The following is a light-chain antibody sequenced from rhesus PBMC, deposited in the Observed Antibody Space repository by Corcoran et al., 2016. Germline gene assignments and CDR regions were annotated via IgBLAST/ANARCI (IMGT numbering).Light chain of an antibody. V-gene: IGKV1-94*01. Sequence: DIQMTQSPSSLSVSVGDRVTVTCRASQGINKELSWYQQKPGKAPTLLIYAAYSLQTGVSSRFSGSGAGTVYTLTISSLQPEDVATYYCLQDYTTPWTFGQGTKVEIK. CDR1: QGINKE. CDR3: LQDYTTPWT. J-gene: IGKJ1*01. CDR2: AAY.